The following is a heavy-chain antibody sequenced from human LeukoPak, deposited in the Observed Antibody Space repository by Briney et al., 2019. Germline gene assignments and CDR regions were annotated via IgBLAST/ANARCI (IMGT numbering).Heavy chain of an antibody. CDR3: ARIARGVTMVRGVAYYYYYMDV. Sequence: SETLSLTCTVSGGSISSYYWSWIRQPPGKGLEWIGYIYYSGSTNYNPSLKSRVTLSVDTSKNQFSLKLSSVTAADTAVYYCARIARGVTMVRGVAYYYYYMDVWGKGTTVTVSS. CDR1: GGSISSYY. J-gene: IGHJ6*03. D-gene: IGHD3-10*01. V-gene: IGHV4-59*01. CDR2: IYYSGST.